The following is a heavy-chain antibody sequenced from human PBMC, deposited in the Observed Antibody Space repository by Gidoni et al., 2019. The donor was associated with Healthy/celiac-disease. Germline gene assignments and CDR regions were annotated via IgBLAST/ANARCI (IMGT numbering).Heavy chain of an antibody. CDR2: IIPIFGTA. V-gene: IGHV1-69*01. Sequence: QVQLVQSGAEVKKPGSSVKVSCKASGGTVSSYAISWGRQAPGQGLEWMGGIIPIFGTANYAQKFQGRVTITADESTSTAYMELSSLRSEDTAVYYCARGRDGYNFGYYYYGMDVWGQGTTVTVSS. CDR1: GGTVSSYA. J-gene: IGHJ6*02. CDR3: ARGRDGYNFGYYYYGMDV. D-gene: IGHD5-12*01.